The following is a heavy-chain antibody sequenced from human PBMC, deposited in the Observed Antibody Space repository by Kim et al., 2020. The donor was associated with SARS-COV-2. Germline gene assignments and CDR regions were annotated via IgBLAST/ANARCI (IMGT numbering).Heavy chain of an antibody. CDR2: IYPGDSDT. Sequence: GESLKISCKGSGYSFTSYWIGWVRQMPGKGLEWMGIIYPGDSDTRYSPSFQGQVTISADKSISTAYLQWSSLKASDTAMYYCARLRYGSGSWGWDYYYGMDVWGQGTTVTVSS. D-gene: IGHD3-10*01. V-gene: IGHV5-51*01. CDR1: GYSFTSYW. CDR3: ARLRYGSGSWGWDYYYGMDV. J-gene: IGHJ6*02.